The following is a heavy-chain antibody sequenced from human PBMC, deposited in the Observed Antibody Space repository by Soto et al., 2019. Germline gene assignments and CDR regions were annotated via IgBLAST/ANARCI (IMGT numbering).Heavy chain of an antibody. CDR1: GFSLSTSGVG. V-gene: IGHV2-5*02. J-gene: IGHJ4*02. D-gene: IGHD4-17*01. Sequence: QITLKESGPTLVKPTQTLTLTCTFSGFSLSTSGVGVGWIRQPTGKALEWLALIYWDDDTRYSPSLKSRLTIPTDTSKNQVVLTMTNMDPVDTATYYCAAAVTTSFFDYWGQGTLVTVSS. CDR3: AAAVTTSFFDY. CDR2: IYWDDDT.